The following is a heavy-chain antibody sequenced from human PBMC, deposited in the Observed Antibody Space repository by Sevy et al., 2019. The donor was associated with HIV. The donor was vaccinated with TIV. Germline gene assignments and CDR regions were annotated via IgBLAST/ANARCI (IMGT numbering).Heavy chain of an antibody. Sequence: GGSLRLSCAASGFTFSTYWMSWVRQAPGKGLEWVGNIKPDGSERYYVDSVKGRFTISRDNARNSLYLQMNSLRAEDTAVYYCARYSSGWYYNFDYWGQGTLVTVSS. CDR3: ARYSSGWYYNFDY. J-gene: IGHJ4*02. CDR1: GFTFSTYW. V-gene: IGHV3-7*01. D-gene: IGHD6-19*01. CDR2: IKPDGSER.